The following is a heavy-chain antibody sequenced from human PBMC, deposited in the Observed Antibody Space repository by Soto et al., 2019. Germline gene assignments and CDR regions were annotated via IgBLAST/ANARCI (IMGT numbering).Heavy chain of an antibody. Sequence: EVQLVESGGGLVKPGGSLRLSCAASGFTFSSYSMNWVRQAPGKGLEWVSSISSSSSYIYYADSVKGRFTISRDNAKNSLYLQMNSLRAEDTAVYYCARDLPHNGDYGFDPWGQGTLVTVSS. CDR1: GFTFSSYS. V-gene: IGHV3-21*01. D-gene: IGHD4-17*01. CDR2: ISSSSSYI. CDR3: ARDLPHNGDYGFDP. J-gene: IGHJ5*02.